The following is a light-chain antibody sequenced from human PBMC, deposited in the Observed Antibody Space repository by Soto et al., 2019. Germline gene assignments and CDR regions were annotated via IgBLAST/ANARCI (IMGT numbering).Light chain of an antibody. V-gene: IGLV2-14*01. CDR1: SSDVGGYNY. Sequence: QSALTQPASVSWSPGQSITISCTGTSSDVGGYNYVSWHQQHPGKAPKLMIYDVSNRPSGVSNRFSGSKSGNTASLTNSGLQAEDEADSYCSSYTSSSSGVFGTGTKVTVL. J-gene: IGLJ1*01. CDR3: SSYTSSSSGV. CDR2: DVS.